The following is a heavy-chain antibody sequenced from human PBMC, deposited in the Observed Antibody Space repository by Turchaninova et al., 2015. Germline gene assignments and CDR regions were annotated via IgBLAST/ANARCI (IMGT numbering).Heavy chain of an antibody. CDR1: GGTFSNYA. V-gene: IGHV1-69*10. CDR3: AGPPTGVLNWFDP. Sequence: QVQLVQSGAEVTKPGSSVKVSCKASGGTFSNYAISWVGRAPGQGVEWRGGDVPMLGIGNSAQNFQGRVTHTAAKSTVYMALSALGAEDTAGFYCAGPPTGVLNWFDPRGQGTSVPGAS. J-gene: IGHJ5*02. CDR2: DVPMLGIG.